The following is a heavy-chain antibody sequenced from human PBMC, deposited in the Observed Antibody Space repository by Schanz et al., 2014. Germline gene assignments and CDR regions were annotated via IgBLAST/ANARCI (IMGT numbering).Heavy chain of an antibody. CDR1: GFTVSSNY. CDR2: VYMSAAST. Sequence: EVQLVESGGGLIQPGGSLRLSCAVSGFTVSSNYMSWVRQAPGKGLEWVSTVYMSAASTRYADSVKGRFIISRDSSKNNLFLKMNSLRPEDPALYFCARDEGRDGYNLAFDVWGQGTLVTVSS. J-gene: IGHJ3*01. CDR3: ARDEGRDGYNLAFDV. V-gene: IGHV3-53*01. D-gene: IGHD5-12*01.